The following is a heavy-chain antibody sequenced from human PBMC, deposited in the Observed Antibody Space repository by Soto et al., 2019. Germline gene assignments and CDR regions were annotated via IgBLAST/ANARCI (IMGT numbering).Heavy chain of an antibody. V-gene: IGHV1-2*02. D-gene: IGHD3-3*01. CDR2: INPATGAA. CDR1: GYPVTAYY. Sequence: QLHLVQSGAVVKKPGASVTVSCSASGYPVTAYYMHWVRQAPGRGLEWMGGINPATGAAKYTQTFPGRGPMARDTFTGTVFMELSGLTSADPAVFYCARGGGVGVAGSAAFDMWGQGTLVTVSS. J-gene: IGHJ3*02. CDR3: ARGGGVGVAGSAAFDM.